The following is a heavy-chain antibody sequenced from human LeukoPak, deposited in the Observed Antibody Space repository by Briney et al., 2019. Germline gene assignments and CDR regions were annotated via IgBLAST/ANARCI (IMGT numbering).Heavy chain of an antibody. V-gene: IGHV3-48*01. CDR3: ARATYYDGSGYSADY. J-gene: IGHJ4*02. Sequence: GGPLRLSRAASGFTFSTYGRNWVRQAPGRGREGVSYISRSSATMYYADSVKGRFTISRDNAKNSLYLQMNSLRAEDTAVYYCARATYYDGSGYSADYWGQGALVTVSS. D-gene: IGHD3-22*01. CDR1: GFTFSTYG. CDR2: ISRSSATM.